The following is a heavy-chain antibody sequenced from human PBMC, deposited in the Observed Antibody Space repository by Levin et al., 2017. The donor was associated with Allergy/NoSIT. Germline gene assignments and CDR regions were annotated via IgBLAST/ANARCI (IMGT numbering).Heavy chain of an antibody. CDR1: GYTFSSQG. D-gene: IGHD5-24*01. V-gene: IGHV1-18*01. J-gene: IGHJ6*02. CDR2: ISATNGNT. Sequence: PVASVKVSCKASGYTFSSQGISWVRQAPGQGLEWMGWISATNGNTNYAPKFQGRVTMTTDTSTSTAYMELRSLKSDDTAVYYCAREEMDFGTYYYGLDVWGQGTTLIVSS. CDR3: AREEMDFGTYYYGLDV.